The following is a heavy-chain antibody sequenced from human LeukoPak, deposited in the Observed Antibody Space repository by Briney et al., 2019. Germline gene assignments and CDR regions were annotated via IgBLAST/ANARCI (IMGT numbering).Heavy chain of an antibody. CDR3: VRDPGPAMARGRAGYYFDY. V-gene: IGHV3-30-3*01. CDR2: ISKDGTNK. D-gene: IGHD3-10*01. CDR1: GFIFSNYG. Sequence: GGSLRLSCAASGFIFSNYGMHWLRQAPGEGLEWVAVISKDGTNKYYADSVKDRFIFSRDNSKNTLYLQMNSLRAEDTAVYYCVRDPGPAMARGRAGYYFDYWGQGTLVTVSS. J-gene: IGHJ4*02.